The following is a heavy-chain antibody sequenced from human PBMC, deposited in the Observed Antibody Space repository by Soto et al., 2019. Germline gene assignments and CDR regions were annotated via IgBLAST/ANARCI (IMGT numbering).Heavy chain of an antibody. Sequence: ASVKVSCKASGYTFTSYGISWVRQAPGQGLEWMGWISAYNGNTNYAQKLQGRVTMTTDTSTSTAYMELRGLRSDDTAVYYCARSGSNTSYYYSGMDVWGQGTTVTVSS. CDR1: GYTFTSYG. CDR3: ARSGSNTSYYYSGMDV. V-gene: IGHV1-18*01. CDR2: ISAYNGNT. D-gene: IGHD1-26*01. J-gene: IGHJ6*02.